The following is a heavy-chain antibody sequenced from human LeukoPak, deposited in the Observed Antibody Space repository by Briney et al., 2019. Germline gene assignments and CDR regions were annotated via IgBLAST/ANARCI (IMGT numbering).Heavy chain of an antibody. J-gene: IGHJ3*02. V-gene: IGHV4-61*02. Sequence: SQTLSLTCTVSGGSISSGSYHWSWIRQPAGKGLEWIGRIYTNGSTNYNPSLKSRVTISVDTSKNQFSLKLSSVTAADTAVYYCARGGSGWSDGAFDIWGQGTMVTVSS. D-gene: IGHD6-19*01. CDR2: IYTNGST. CDR1: GGSISSGSYH. CDR3: ARGGSGWSDGAFDI.